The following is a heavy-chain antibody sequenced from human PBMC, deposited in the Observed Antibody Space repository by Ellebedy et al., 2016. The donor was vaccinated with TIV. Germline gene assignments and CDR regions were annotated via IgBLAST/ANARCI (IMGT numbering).Heavy chain of an antibody. CDR2: IYIDGST. Sequence: SETLSLXXSVSGGSISSYYWAWIRQSAGKGLEWIGRIYIDGSTDYNPSLKSRLTMSLDRSASQISLSLGSVTAADTAVYFCVASLWLRTTGRDSLDMWGQGTMVTVSS. CDR3: VASLWLRTTGRDSLDM. D-gene: IGHD1-7*01. CDR1: GGSISSYY. J-gene: IGHJ3*02. V-gene: IGHV4-4*07.